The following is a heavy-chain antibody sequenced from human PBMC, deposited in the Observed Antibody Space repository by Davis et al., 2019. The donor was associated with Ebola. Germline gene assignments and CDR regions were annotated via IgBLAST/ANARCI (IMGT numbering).Heavy chain of an antibody. CDR1: GGSISSSY. CDR3: ARGGVSGGFDI. V-gene: IGHV4-59*01. CDR2: IYYSGRA. D-gene: IGHD5/OR15-5a*01. Sequence: SETLSPTCAVSGGSISSSYWSWMRQPPGEGLEWIGYIYYSGRADYNPSLKSRVTISVDTSKTYFSLSVDSVTAADTAVYYCARGGVSGGFDIWGQGTMVTVSP. J-gene: IGHJ3*02.